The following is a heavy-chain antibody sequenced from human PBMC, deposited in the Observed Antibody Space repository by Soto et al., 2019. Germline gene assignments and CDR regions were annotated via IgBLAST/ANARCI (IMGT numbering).Heavy chain of an antibody. CDR1: GGSISSYY. CDR3: AREITDIVLSRFGFDP. Sequence: SETLSLTCTVSGGSISSYYWSWIRQPPGKGLEWIGYIYYSGSTNYNPSLKSRVTISVDTSKNQFPLKLSSVTAADTAVYYCAREITDIVLSRFGFDPWGQGTLVTVSS. D-gene: IGHD2-8*01. V-gene: IGHV4-59*12. CDR2: IYYSGST. J-gene: IGHJ5*02.